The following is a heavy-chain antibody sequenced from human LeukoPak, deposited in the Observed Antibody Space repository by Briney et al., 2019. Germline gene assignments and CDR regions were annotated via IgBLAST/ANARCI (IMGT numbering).Heavy chain of an antibody. V-gene: IGHV3-49*04. CDR2: IRSKAYGGTT. CDR1: GFTSGDYA. J-gene: IGHJ4*02. CDR3: TRDNDIFDY. Sequence: PGGSPRLSCTVSGFTSGDYAVSWVGHAPGKGREWLGFIRSKAYGGTTEYPASVKGRLTMSRDDSKSIAYLQMNSLKTEDTAVYYCTRDNDIFDYWGQGTLVTVSS. D-gene: IGHD3-9*01.